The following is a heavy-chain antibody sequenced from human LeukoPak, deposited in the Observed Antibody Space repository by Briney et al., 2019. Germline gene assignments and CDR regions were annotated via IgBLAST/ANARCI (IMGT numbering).Heavy chain of an antibody. CDR2: ISGSGGST. CDR1: GFTFSSYA. D-gene: IGHD6-19*01. Sequence: PGGSLRLSCAASGFTFSSYAMSWVRQAPGKGLEWVSAISGSGGSTYYADSVKGRFTISRDNSKNTLYLQMNSLRAEGTAVYYCTRDRSSGWYVKYYFDYWGQGTLVTVSS. J-gene: IGHJ4*02. V-gene: IGHV3-23*01. CDR3: TRDRSSGWYVKYYFDY.